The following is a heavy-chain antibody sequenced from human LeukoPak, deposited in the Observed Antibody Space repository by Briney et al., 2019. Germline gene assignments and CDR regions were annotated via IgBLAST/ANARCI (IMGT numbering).Heavy chain of an antibody. V-gene: IGHV4-39*07. J-gene: IGHJ4*02. CDR3: ARVDSSGWPLDY. D-gene: IGHD6-19*01. CDR1: GASISSSSYY. Sequence: SETLSLTCTVSGASISSSSYYWGWIRQPPGKGLEWIGNIYYSGSTYYNPSLKSRVTISVDTSKNQFSLRLSSVTAADTAVYYCARVDSSGWPLDYWGQGTLVTVSS. CDR2: IYYSGST.